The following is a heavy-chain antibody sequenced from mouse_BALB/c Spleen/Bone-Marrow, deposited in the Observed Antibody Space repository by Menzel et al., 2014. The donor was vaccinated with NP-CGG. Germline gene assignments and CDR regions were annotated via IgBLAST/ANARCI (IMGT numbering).Heavy chain of an antibody. J-gene: IGHJ2*01. CDR1: GFTFSGYG. CDR2: ISGSGSST. Sequence: EVQGMESGGGLVQPGGSLKLSCAASGFTFSGYGMSWVRQTPDKGLELVATISGSGSSTYYPDSVKGRFTISRDNARNTLYLQMSSLKSEDTAMYYCARGRDWFDYWGQGTTLTVSS. CDR3: ARGRDWFDY. V-gene: IGHV5-6-3*01. D-gene: IGHD3-3*01.